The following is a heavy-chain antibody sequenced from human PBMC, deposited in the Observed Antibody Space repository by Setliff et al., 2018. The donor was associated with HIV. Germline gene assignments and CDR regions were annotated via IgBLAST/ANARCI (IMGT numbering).Heavy chain of an antibody. CDR1: GGSISSDTYQ. J-gene: IGHJ6*03. Sequence: SETLSLTCTVSGGSISSDTYQYSWISQPAGKGLEWIGQTYSSGSTKCNPSLKSRVTISIDTSRNQLSLRLNSVTAADTAVYFCARVGLAHSGDMDVWGKGTTVTVS. D-gene: IGHD1-26*01. CDR3: ARVGLAHSGDMDV. V-gene: IGHV4-61*09. CDR2: TYSSGST.